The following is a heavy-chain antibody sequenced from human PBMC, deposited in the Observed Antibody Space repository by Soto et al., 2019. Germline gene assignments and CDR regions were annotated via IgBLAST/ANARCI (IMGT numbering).Heavy chain of an antibody. CDR2: INLKSDI. D-gene: IGHD3-16*01. J-gene: IGHJ4*02. Sequence: PGGSLILSCAVSLFTCDDNAMHWVRQAPEKGLEWVSGINLKSDIGYADSVKGRFTISRDNAENSLYLQMNSLRAEDTALYYCAISQDRGGRTTFIYWGQGTQVTVSS. CDR1: LFTCDDNA. CDR3: AISQDRGGRTTFIY. V-gene: IGHV3-9*01.